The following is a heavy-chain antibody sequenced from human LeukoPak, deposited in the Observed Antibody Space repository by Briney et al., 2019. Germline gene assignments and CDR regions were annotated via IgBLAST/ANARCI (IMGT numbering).Heavy chain of an antibody. D-gene: IGHD2-2*02. CDR1: GGTISSYA. J-gene: IGHJ5*02. CDR3: ARSLVVVPAAIGWFDP. V-gene: IGHV1-69*05. CDR2: IIPIFGTA. Sequence: SVKVSCKASGGTISSYAVSWVRQAPGQGLEWMGGIIPIFGTANYAQKFQGRVTITTDESTSTAYMELSSLRSEDTAVYYCARSLVVVPAAIGWFDPWGQGTLVTVSS.